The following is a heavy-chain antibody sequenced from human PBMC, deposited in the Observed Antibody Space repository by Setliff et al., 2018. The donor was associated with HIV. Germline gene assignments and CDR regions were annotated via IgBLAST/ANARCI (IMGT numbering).Heavy chain of an antibody. CDR3: ARGRFVGFDY. CDR1: DGSISTGSYY. J-gene: IGHJ4*02. V-gene: IGHV4-61*02. Sequence: PSETLSLTCTVADGSISTGSYYWSWVRQPAGRGLEWIGRIYTSGSTNYNPSLKGRVTMSVDTSKNQFSLNLTSVTAADTAVYYCARGRFVGFDYWGQGTLVTV. D-gene: IGHD3-16*02. CDR2: IYTSGST.